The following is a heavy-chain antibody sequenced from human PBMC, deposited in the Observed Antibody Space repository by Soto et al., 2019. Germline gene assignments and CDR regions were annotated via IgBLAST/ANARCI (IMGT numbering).Heavy chain of an antibody. V-gene: IGHV4-39*01. CDR2: IFYSGST. CDR1: GGSITSSSYF. CDR3: ARVLIYYYYMDV. J-gene: IGHJ6*03. Sequence: QLQLQESGPGLVTPSETLSLTCPVSGGSITSSSYFWGWIRQPPGKGLEWIGNIFYSGSTYYNPSLKSRVTISVDTSKNQFSLKLTSVTAADTAVYYCARVLIYYYYMDVWGKGTKVTV.